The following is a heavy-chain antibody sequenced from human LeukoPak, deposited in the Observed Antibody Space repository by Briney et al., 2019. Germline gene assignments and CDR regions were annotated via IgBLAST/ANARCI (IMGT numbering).Heavy chain of an antibody. J-gene: IGHJ6*03. CDR3: ARETSQKGAHYMDV. V-gene: IGHV4-61*01. CDR2: IYYSGST. Sequence: SETLSLTCSVSGYSISSGFYWDWIRQPPGKGLKWIGYIYYSGSTSYSPSLRSRVTISVDTSKNQFSLKLSSVTAADTAVYYCARETSQKGAHYMDVWGKGTTVTISS. D-gene: IGHD3-16*01. CDR1: GYSISSGFY.